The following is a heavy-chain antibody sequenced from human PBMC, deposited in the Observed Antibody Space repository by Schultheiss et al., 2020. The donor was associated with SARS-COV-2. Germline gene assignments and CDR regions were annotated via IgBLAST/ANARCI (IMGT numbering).Heavy chain of an antibody. CDR2: MCYSGST. CDR3: AKGSGWYMY. D-gene: IGHD6-19*01. J-gene: IGHJ4*02. CDR1: GGSISSYY. Sequence: SETLSLTCTVSGGSISSYYWSWIRQPPGKGLEWIGSMCYSGSTYFNPSLKSRVTISVDTSKNQFSLKLTSVTAADTAMYYCAKGSGWYMYWGQGTLVTVSS. V-gene: IGHV4-59*01.